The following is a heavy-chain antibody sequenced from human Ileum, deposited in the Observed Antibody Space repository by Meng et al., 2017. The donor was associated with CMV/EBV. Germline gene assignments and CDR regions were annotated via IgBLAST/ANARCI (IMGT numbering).Heavy chain of an antibody. V-gene: IGHV1-18*01. Sequence: QVQLLQSGAEVRKPGASVKVSCEASGYTFSNYDINWVRQAAGQGLEWMGWITPYNGNTNYAHSLQGRVTMTTDTSTSTAYMELRNLRSDDTAVYYCAREEFSGYVSSWGQGTLVTVSS. J-gene: IGHJ5*02. D-gene: IGHD5-12*01. CDR3: AREEFSGYVSS. CDR2: ITPYNGNT. CDR1: GYTFSNYD.